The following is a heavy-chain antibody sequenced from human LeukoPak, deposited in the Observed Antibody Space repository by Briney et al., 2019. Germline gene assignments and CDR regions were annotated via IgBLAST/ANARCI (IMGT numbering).Heavy chain of an antibody. CDR3: ARARYSGYDSYYFDY. CDR2: IYYSGST. CDR1: GGSISSYY. Sequence: SSETLSLTCTVSGGSISSYYWSWIRQPPGKGLEWIGYIYYSGSTNYNPSLKSRVTISVDTPKNQFSLKLSSVTAADTAVYYCARARYSGYDSYYFDYWGQGTLITVSS. J-gene: IGHJ4*02. D-gene: IGHD5-12*01. V-gene: IGHV4-59*01.